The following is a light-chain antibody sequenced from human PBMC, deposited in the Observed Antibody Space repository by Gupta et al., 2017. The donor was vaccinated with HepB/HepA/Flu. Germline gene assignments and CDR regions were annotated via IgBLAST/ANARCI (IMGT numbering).Light chain of an antibody. CDR2: KDS. Sequence: GDALPKQYAYWYQQKPGQAPVLVIYKDSERPSGIPERFSGSSSGTTVTLTISGVQAEDEADYYCQSADSSGTYVVFGGGTNLTVL. CDR3: QSADSSGTYVV. CDR1: ALPKQY. V-gene: IGLV3-25*03. J-gene: IGLJ2*01.